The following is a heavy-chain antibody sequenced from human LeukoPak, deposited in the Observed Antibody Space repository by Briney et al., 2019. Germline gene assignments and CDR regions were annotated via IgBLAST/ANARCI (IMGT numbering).Heavy chain of an antibody. V-gene: IGHV4-59*01. Sequence: PSETLSLTCTVSGGSISSYYWSWIRQPPGKGLEWIGYIYYSGSTNYNPSLKSRVTISVDTSKNQFSLKLSSVTAADTAVYYCARDRAPSYGDYPDAFDIWGQGTMVTVSS. CDR1: GGSISSYY. J-gene: IGHJ3*02. D-gene: IGHD4-17*01. CDR3: ARDRAPSYGDYPDAFDI. CDR2: IYYSGST.